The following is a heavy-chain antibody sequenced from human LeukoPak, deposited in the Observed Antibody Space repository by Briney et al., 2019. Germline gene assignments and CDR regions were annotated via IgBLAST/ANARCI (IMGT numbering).Heavy chain of an antibody. Sequence: GGSLRLSCAASGFTFSSYWMSWVRQAPGKGLEWVANIKQDGSEQYYVDSVKGRFTISRDNAKNSLYLQMNSLRAEDTAVYYCARVGTYLKYYYDSSGLPWDAFDIWGQGTMVTVSS. V-gene: IGHV3-7*01. CDR1: GFTFSSYW. D-gene: IGHD3-22*01. CDR2: IKQDGSEQ. CDR3: ARVGTYLKYYYDSSGLPWDAFDI. J-gene: IGHJ3*02.